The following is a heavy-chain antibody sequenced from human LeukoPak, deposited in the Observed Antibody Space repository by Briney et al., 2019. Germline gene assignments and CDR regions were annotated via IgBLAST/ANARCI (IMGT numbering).Heavy chain of an antibody. CDR1: GFTFSGHW. CDR2: IKQEGNEK. Sequence: GGSLRLSCAAPGFTFSGHWMSWVRAAPGEGLEWVANIKQEGNEKYYVDSVKGRFTISRDNANNALYLQMNSLRAEDAAVYYCAMATHSYYEMFTVYSAWGQGTLVTVS. V-gene: IGHV3-7*04. CDR3: AMATHSYYEMFTVYSA. D-gene: IGHD3-9*01. J-gene: IGHJ5*02.